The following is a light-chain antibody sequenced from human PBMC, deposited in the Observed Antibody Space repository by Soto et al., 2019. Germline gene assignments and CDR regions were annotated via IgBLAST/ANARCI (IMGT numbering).Light chain of an antibody. J-gene: IGLJ3*02. CDR3: AAWDDSLNGWV. CDR1: SSNIGSNT. CDR2: SNN. V-gene: IGLV1-44*01. Sequence: QSVLTQPPSASGTPGQRVTISCSGSSSNIGSNTVNWYQQLPGTAPKLLIYSNNQRPSGVPDRFSGSKSGTSASLAISGLQSEDEADYYCAAWDDSLNGWVFGGGNKLTVL.